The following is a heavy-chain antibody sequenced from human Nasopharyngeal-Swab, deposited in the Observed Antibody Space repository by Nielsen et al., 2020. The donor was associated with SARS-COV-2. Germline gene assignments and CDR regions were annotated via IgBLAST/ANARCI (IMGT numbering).Heavy chain of an antibody. Sequence: GESLKISCAVSGLTFSSCEMNWVRQAPGKGLEWVSYISSSGATIHYADSVKGRFTVSRDNAKNTLYLQMNSLRAEDTAVYYCVRGYGGNFNWGQGTLVTVSS. V-gene: IGHV3-48*03. J-gene: IGHJ4*02. CDR2: ISSSGATI. CDR3: VRGYGGNFN. D-gene: IGHD4-23*01. CDR1: GLTFSSCE.